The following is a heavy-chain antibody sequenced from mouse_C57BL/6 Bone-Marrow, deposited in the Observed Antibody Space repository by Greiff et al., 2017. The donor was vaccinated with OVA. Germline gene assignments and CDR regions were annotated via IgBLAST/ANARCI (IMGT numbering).Heavy chain of an antibody. Sequence: DVMLVESGGGLVKPGGSLKLSCAASGFTFSSYAMSWVRQTPEKRLEWVATISDGGSYTYYPDNVKGRFTISRDNAKNNLYLQMSHLKSEDTAMYYCARDKNPFGFAYWGQGTLVTVSA. CDR3: ARDKNPFGFAY. V-gene: IGHV5-4*01. CDR1: GFTFSSYA. CDR2: ISDGGSYT. J-gene: IGHJ3*01.